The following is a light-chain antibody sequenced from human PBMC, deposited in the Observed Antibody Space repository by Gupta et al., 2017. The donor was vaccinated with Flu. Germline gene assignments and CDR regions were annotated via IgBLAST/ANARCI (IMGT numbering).Light chain of an antibody. Sequence: SYVRTQPPSVSVAPGQTARLTCGGDNIGSKSVHWYQQKPGQAPVVVVYDDSDRPSGIPERFSGSHSGNTATLTINRVDAGDEADYYCQVWDGGRDDSGLFGGGTKLTVL. CDR2: DDS. J-gene: IGLJ2*01. V-gene: IGLV3-21*02. CDR3: QVWDGGRDDSGL. CDR1: NIGSKS.